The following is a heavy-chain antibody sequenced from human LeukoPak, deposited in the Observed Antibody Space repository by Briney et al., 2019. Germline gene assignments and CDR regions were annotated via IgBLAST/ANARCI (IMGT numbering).Heavy chain of an antibody. Sequence: GGSLRLSCAASGFTFSNYGMHWVRQAPGKGLEWVAFIRYDGSNKYYADSVEGRFTISRDNSKNTLYLQMNSLRAEDTAVYYCAKFQTYYYDTSGYAYFDYWGQGTLVTVSS. V-gene: IGHV3-30*02. D-gene: IGHD3-22*01. CDR1: GFTFSNYG. CDR2: IRYDGSNK. CDR3: AKFQTYYYDTSGYAYFDY. J-gene: IGHJ4*02.